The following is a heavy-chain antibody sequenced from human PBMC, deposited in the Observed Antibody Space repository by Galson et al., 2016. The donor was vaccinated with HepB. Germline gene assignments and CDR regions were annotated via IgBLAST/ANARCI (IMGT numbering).Heavy chain of an antibody. V-gene: IGHV2-5*01. CDR3: AHGSCWLFDH. Sequence: PALVKPTQPRTLTCPFSGFSLSSAAVGVGWVRHAPGKAPEWLAFLYWHENKYYSPSLTSSITTTTDTSKNQVVRTMTNMDPEDTGTDYCAHGSCWLFDHWGPGTLVTVSS. D-gene: IGHD6-19*01. CDR1: GFSLSSAAVG. CDR2: LYWHENK. J-gene: IGHJ4*02.